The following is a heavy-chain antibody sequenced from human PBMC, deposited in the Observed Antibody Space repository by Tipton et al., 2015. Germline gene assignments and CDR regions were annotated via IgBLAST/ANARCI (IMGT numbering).Heavy chain of an antibody. J-gene: IGHJ4*02. CDR3: VRRARRVGSHSYPYYFDY. V-gene: IGHV5-51*01. D-gene: IGHD1-26*01. CDR2: IYPGDSET. CDR1: GYIFTSFW. Sequence: QSGPEVKKPGASLKISCKGSGYIFTSFWIGWVRQMPGKGLEWMGTIYPGDSETRYNPSFQGQVTITHDKSITTAYLQWRSLKASDTAMYYCVRRARRVGSHSYPYYFDYWGQGTLVPVSS.